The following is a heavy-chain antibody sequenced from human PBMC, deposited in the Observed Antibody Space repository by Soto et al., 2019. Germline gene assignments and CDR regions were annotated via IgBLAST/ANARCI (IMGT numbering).Heavy chain of an antibody. V-gene: IGHV1-46*01. CDR2: INPSGGST. CDR3: ARDLRADYYDSSGYLPFGMDV. D-gene: IGHD3-22*01. J-gene: IGHJ6*02. CDR1: GYTFTSYY. Sequence: ASVKVSCKASGYTFTSYYMHWVRHAPGQGLEWMGIINPSGGSTSYAQKFQGTVTMTRETSTSTVYMELSSLRSEDTAVYYCARDLRADYYDSSGYLPFGMDVWGQGTTVTVSS.